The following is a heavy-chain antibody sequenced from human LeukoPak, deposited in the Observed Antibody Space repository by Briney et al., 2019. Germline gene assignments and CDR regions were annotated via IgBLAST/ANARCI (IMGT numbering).Heavy chain of an antibody. V-gene: IGHV5-51*01. J-gene: IGHJ6*02. CDR2: IYPGDSDT. CDR1: GYSFTSYW. CDR3: ARHGSIAVAGSQNYYGMDV. Sequence: GESLKISCKGSGYSFTSYWIGWVRQMPGKGLEWMGIIYPGDSDTRYSPSFQGQVTISADKSISTAYLQWSSLKASDTAMYYCARHGSIAVAGSQNYYGMDVWGQGTTVTVSS. D-gene: IGHD6-19*01.